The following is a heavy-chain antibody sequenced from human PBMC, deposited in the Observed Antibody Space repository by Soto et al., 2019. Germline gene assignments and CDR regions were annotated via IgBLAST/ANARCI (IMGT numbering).Heavy chain of an antibody. CDR2: INPSGGST. V-gene: IGHV1-46*01. Sequence: GASVKVSCKASGYTFTSYYMHWVRQAPGQGLEWMGIINPSGGSTSYAQKFQGRVTMTRDTSTSTVYMELSSLRSEDTAVYYCARSAARQVGYYYYYGMDVWGQGTTVTVSS. J-gene: IGHJ6*02. D-gene: IGHD6-6*01. CDR1: GYTFTSYY. CDR3: ARSAARQVGYYYYYGMDV.